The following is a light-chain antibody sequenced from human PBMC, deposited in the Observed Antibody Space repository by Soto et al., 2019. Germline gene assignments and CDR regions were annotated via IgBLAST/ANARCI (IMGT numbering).Light chain of an antibody. J-gene: IGLJ2*01. CDR1: SSNIGAGYD. CDR2: GNS. V-gene: IGLV1-40*01. Sequence: QSVLTQPPSVSGAPGQRVTMSCPGSSSNIGAGYDVHWYQQLPGTAPKLLIYGNSNRPSGVPDRFSGSKSGTSASLAITGLQAEDEADYYCQSYDSSQSGSVFGGGTQLTV. CDR3: QSYDSSQSGSV.